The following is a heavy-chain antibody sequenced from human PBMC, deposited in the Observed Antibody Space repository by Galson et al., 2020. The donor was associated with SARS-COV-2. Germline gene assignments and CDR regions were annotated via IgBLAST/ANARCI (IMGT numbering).Heavy chain of an antibody. Sequence: SQTLSLTCTVSGGSISSSSYYWGWIRQPPGTGLEWIGSIYYSGSTYYNPSLKSRVTISVDTSKNQFSLKLSSVTAADTAVYYCARLDRQLWAGTSDYWGQGTLVTVSS. CDR2: IYYSGST. CDR3: ARLDRQLWAGTSDY. CDR1: GGSISSSSYY. V-gene: IGHV4-39*01. J-gene: IGHJ4*02. D-gene: IGHD5-18*01.